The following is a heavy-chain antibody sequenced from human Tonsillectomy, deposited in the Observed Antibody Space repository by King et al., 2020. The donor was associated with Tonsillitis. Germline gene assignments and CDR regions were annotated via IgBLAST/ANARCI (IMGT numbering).Heavy chain of an antibody. CDR1: GFTFSTYI. D-gene: IGHD3-16*02. V-gene: IGHV3-48*01. Sequence: VQLVESGGGFVQPGGSLRLFCTASGFTFSTYIMNWVCQAPWKWLEWVSYISSSSSTIFYADSVKGRFTISRDSAKNSLYLQMNSLRAEDTAVYYCAGGYTYFDYWGQGTLVTVSS. CDR3: AGGYTYFDY. J-gene: IGHJ4*02. CDR2: ISSSSSTI.